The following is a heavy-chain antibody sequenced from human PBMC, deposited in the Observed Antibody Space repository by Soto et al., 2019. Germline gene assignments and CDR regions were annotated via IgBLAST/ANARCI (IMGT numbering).Heavy chain of an antibody. CDR1: GGTFSSYA. D-gene: IGHD3-22*01. J-gene: IGHJ5*02. Sequence: QVQLVQSGAEVKKPGSSVKVSCKASGGTFSSYAISWVQQAPGQGLEWMGEIIPIFGTANNAQKFQGRVTITADESTSTAYMELSSLRSEDTAVYYCARDSGSSSWYYPYWFDPLGQVTLVTVSS. CDR2: IIPIFGTA. CDR3: ARDSGSSSWYYPYWFDP. V-gene: IGHV1-69*12.